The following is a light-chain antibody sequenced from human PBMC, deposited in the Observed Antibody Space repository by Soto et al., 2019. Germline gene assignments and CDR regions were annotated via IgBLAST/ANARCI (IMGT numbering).Light chain of an antibody. CDR3: QQYGSSPLMFT. CDR1: QSVSSSY. Sequence: EIVLTQSPGTLSLSPGERATLSCRASQSVSSSYLAWYQQKPGQAPRILIYSASSRATGIPDRFSGSGSGTDFALTISRLEPEDFAVYYCQQYGSSPLMFTFGQGTKLEIK. J-gene: IGKJ2*01. V-gene: IGKV3-20*01. CDR2: SAS.